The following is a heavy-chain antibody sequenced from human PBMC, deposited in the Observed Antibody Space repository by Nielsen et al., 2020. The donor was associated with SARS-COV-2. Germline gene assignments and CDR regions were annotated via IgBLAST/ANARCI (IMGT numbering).Heavy chain of an antibody. D-gene: IGHD1-1*01. J-gene: IGHJ4*02. CDR3: ARQWNDYFPYYFDY. V-gene: IGHV4-59*01. CDR2: IYYSGST. CDR1: GGSISSYY. Sequence: SETLSLTCTVSGGSISSYYWSWIRQPPGKGLEWIGYIYYSGSTNYNPSLKSRVTISVDTSKNQFSLKLSSVTAADTAVYYCARQWNDYFPYYFDYWGQGTLVTVSS.